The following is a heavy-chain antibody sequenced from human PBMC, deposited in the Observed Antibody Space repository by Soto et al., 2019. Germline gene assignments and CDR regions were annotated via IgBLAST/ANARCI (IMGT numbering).Heavy chain of an antibody. CDR2: IIPIFGTA. J-gene: IGHJ5*02. Sequence: QVQLVQSGAEVKKPGSSVKVSCKASGGTFSSYAISWVRQAPGQGLEWMGGIIPIFGTANYAQKFQGRVTITADESTSTAYMELSSLISEDTAVYYCARDNVLDGYNSGRFDPWGQGTLVTVSS. CDR3: ARDNVLDGYNSGRFDP. CDR1: GGTFSSYA. D-gene: IGHD5-12*01. V-gene: IGHV1-69*01.